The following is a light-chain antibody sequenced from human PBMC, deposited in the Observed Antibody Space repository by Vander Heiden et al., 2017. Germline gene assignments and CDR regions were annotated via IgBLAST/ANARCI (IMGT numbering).Light chain of an antibody. CDR1: QSSSND. CDR3: QQYVNSSPWT. J-gene: IGKJ1*01. Sequence: EIVLTQSPRTLSVSPGERAPLSCRASQSSSNDLAWYQQKPDPAPWLLIYGAFSRASGTPDRFSGSGSGTDFTFTISRLGPEDVAVYYCQQYVNSSPWTFGQGTKVEIK. CDR2: GAF. V-gene: IGKV3-20*01.